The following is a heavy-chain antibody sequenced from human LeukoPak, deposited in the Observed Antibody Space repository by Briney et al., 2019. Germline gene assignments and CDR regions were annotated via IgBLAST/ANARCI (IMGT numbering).Heavy chain of an antibody. J-gene: IGHJ4*02. CDR3: ARSGGQYPFVY. V-gene: IGHV1-2*02. D-gene: IGHD3-10*01. CDR2: INPNSGGT. Sequence: GASVKVSCKASGYTFTGYYMHWVRQAPGQGLEWMGWINPNSGGTNYAQKVQGRVTMTRDTSISTAYMELSRLRSDDTAVYYCARSGGQYPFVYWGQGTLVTVSS. CDR1: GYTFTGYY.